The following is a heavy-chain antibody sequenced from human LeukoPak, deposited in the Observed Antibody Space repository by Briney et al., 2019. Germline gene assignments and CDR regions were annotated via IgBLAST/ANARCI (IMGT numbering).Heavy chain of an antibody. CDR3: ARGSRQWLVRYFDY. CDR1: GGSFSGYY. D-gene: IGHD6-19*01. CDR2: INHSGST. V-gene: IGHV4-34*01. J-gene: IGHJ4*02. Sequence: SETLSLTCAVYGGSFSGYYWSWIRQPPGKGLEWIGEINHSGSTNYNPSLKSRVTVSVDTSKNQFSLKLSSVTAADTAVYYRARGSRQWLVRYFDYWGQGTLVTVSS.